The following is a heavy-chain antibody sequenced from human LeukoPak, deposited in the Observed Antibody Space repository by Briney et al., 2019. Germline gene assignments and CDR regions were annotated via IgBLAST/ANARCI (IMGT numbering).Heavy chain of an antibody. J-gene: IGHJ4*02. CDR3: VRGPRYMTGYLLPFYY. CDR1: VGPFSGYY. CDR2: INHSGRT. Sequence: SQTLSLTCAVHVGPFSGYYSSWIRQPPGKGLEWIGEINHSGRTNYNPSLKSRDTISVDTSKNQFSLKLSSVTAADTAVYYCVRGPRYMTGYLLPFYYWGQGALVTVSS. D-gene: IGHD3-9*01. V-gene: IGHV4-34*01.